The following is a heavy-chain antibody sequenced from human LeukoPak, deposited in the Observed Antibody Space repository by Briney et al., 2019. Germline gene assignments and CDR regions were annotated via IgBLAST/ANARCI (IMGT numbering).Heavy chain of an antibody. CDR2: IYYSGST. CDR1: GGSISSGDYY. CDR3: ARGEYSSSSRNNQDWFDP. V-gene: IGHV4-30-4*08. Sequence: SETLSLTCAVSGGSISSGDYYWSWIRQPPGKGLEWIGYIYYSGSTYYNPSLKSRLTISVDTSKNQFSLKLSSVTAADTAVYYCARGEYSSSSRNNQDWFDPWGQGTLVTVSS. J-gene: IGHJ5*02. D-gene: IGHD6-6*01.